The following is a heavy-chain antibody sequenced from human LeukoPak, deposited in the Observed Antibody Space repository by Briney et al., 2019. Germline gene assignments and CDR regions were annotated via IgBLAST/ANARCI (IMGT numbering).Heavy chain of an antibody. V-gene: IGHV3-7*03. J-gene: IGHJ6*02. CDR3: ARGGGLDV. CDR2: INHNGNVN. D-gene: IGHD3-16*01. Sequence: GGSLRLSCAASGFTFSSFWMNWARQAPGKGLEWVASINHNGNVNYYVDSVKGRFTISRDNAKNSLYLQMSNLRAEDTAVYFCARGGGLDVWGQGATVTVSS. CDR1: GFTFSSFW.